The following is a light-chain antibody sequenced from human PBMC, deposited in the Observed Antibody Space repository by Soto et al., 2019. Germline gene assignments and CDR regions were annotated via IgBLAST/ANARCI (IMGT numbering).Light chain of an antibody. J-gene: IGKJ5*01. CDR2: GAS. Sequence: EIVLTQSPGTLSLSPGERATLSCRASQSASSSYLAWYQQKPGQAPRLLIYGASSRATGIPDRFSGSGSGTDFALTISRLEPEDFAVYYCQQYGNSPITFGQGTRLEIK. V-gene: IGKV3-20*01. CDR3: QQYGNSPIT. CDR1: QSASSSY.